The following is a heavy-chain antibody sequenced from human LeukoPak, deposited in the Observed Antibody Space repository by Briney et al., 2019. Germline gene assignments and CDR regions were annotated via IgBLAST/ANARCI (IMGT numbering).Heavy chain of an antibody. CDR2: THYTGST. D-gene: IGHD1-26*01. V-gene: IGHV4-59*01. J-gene: IGHJ4*02. CDR1: GGSISSYY. Sequence: SETLSLTCTVSGGSISSYYWSWIRQPPGKGLEWIGYTHYTGSTNYNPSLKSRVTISLDMSKNRFSLKLSSVTAADTAVYYCARGRGSYGPYYFDYWGQGTLVTVSS. CDR3: ARGRGSYGPYYFDY.